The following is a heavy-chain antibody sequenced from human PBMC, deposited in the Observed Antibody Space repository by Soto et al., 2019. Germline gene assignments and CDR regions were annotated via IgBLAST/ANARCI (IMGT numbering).Heavy chain of an antibody. CDR1: GYSFAGYW. J-gene: IGHJ4*02. V-gene: IGHV5-10-1*01. CDR3: ARQIYDSDTGPNFQYYFDS. D-gene: IGHD3-22*01. Sequence: GESLKISCKGSGYSFAGYWITWVRQKPGKGLEGMGRIDPNDSQTYYSPSFRGHVTISVTKSITTVFLQWSSLRASDTAMYYCARQIYDSDTGPNFQYYFDSWGQVTPVTVSS. CDR2: IDPNDSQT.